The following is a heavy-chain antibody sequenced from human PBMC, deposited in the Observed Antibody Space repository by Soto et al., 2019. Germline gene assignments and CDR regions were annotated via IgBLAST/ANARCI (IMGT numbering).Heavy chain of an antibody. D-gene: IGHD1-26*01. CDR1: VGSISSYY. V-gene: IGHV4-59*01. CDR2: IYYSGST. CDR3: ARVGGSYYNYFDY. J-gene: IGHJ4*02. Sequence: PSETLSLTCTVSVGSISSYYWSWIRQPPGKGLEWIGYIYYSGSTNYNPSLKSRVTISVDTSKNQFSLKLSSVTAADTAVYYCARVGGSYYNYFDYWGQGTLVTVSS.